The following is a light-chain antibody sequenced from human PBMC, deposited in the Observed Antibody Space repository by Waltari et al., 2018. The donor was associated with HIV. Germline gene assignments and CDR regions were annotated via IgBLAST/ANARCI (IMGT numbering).Light chain of an antibody. CDR3: AAWDDSLNAWV. Sequence: QSVLTQPTSASGTPGQRVPISCSGSSSNIGSNTVNWYQQLPGTAPKLLIYSNNQRPSGVPDRFSGSKSGTSASLAISGLQSEDEADYYCAAWDDSLNAWVFGGGTKLTVL. CDR1: SSNIGSNT. J-gene: IGLJ3*02. CDR2: SNN. V-gene: IGLV1-44*01.